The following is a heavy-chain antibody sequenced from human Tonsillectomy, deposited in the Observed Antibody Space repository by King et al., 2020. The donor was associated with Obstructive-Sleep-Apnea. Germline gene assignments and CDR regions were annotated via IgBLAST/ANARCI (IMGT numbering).Heavy chain of an antibody. V-gene: IGHV4-30-4*01. Sequence: VQLQESGPGLVKPSQTLSLTCTVSGGSISSGDYYWSWIRQPPGKGLEWIWYIYYSGSTYYNPSLKSRVTISVDTSKNQFSLKLSSVTAADTAVYYCARAGYSSGWYRGGAFDIWGQGTMVTVSS. J-gene: IGHJ3*02. CDR3: ARAGYSSGWYRGGAFDI. CDR2: IYYSGST. CDR1: GGSISSGDYY. D-gene: IGHD6-19*01.